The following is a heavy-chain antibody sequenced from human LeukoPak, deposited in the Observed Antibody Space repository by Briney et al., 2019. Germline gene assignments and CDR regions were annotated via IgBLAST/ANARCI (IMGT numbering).Heavy chain of an antibody. V-gene: IGHV1-8*01. D-gene: IGHD3-22*01. J-gene: IGHJ6*02. CDR3: ASVDSSGYYFNYYYGMDV. CDR1: GYTFTSYD. Sequence: GASVKVSCRASGYTFTSYDINWVRQANGQGLEWMGWMNPNSGNTGYAQKFQGRVTMTRNTSISTAYMELSSLRSEDTAVYYCASVDSSGYYFNYYYGMDVWGQGTTVTVSS. CDR2: MNPNSGNT.